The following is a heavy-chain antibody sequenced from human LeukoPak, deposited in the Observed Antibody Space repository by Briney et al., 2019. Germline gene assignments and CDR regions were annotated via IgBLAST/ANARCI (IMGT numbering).Heavy chain of an antibody. CDR3: AREGGVGPTAPPDYYSYQMDV. D-gene: IGHD1-26*01. Sequence: ASVKVSCKASGYTFISYGITWVRQAPGQGLEWMGWVSPYTTKTNYAQSLQGRVTMTTDTSTSTAYMELRSLRSDDTAVYYCAREGGVGPTAPPDYYSYQMDVWGKGTTVTVSS. CDR2: VSPYTTKT. V-gene: IGHV1-18*01. CDR1: GYTFISYG. J-gene: IGHJ6*03.